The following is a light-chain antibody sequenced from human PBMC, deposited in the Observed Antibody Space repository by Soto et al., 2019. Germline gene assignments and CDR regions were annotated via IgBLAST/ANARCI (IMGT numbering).Light chain of an antibody. Sequence: QSALTQTASVSASPGQSITISCTGTSSDIGTYSLVSWYQQHPGKAPKLLIYGGTKRPSGVSHRFSGSTSGHTASLTISWLQAEYEADFYCCAYAGSSVYVFGPGTKLTVL. CDR3: CAYAGSSVYV. CDR1: SSDIGTYSL. J-gene: IGLJ1*01. CDR2: GGT. V-gene: IGLV2-23*01.